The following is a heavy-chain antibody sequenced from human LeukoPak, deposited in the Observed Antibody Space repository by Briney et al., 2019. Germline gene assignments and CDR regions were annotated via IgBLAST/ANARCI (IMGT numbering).Heavy chain of an antibody. Sequence: SETLSLTCTVSGGSIITTNYYWGWIRQPPGKGLEWIGSINYSGSTHYNPSLKSRVTIFVDTSKNQFSLKLSSVTAADTAVYYCAFRRDGYKGGNWFDPWGQGTLVTVSS. CDR1: GGSIITTNYY. CDR3: AFRRDGYKGGNWFDP. V-gene: IGHV4-39*01. CDR2: INYSGST. J-gene: IGHJ5*02. D-gene: IGHD5-24*01.